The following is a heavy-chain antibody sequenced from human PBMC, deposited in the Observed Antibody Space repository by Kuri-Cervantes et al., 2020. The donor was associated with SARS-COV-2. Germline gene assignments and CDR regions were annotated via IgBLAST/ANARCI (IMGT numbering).Heavy chain of an antibody. CDR3: ARDSVMPRTWGVISSWRGVDY. CDR1: GFTFSSYS. J-gene: IGHJ4*02. CDR2: ISYDGSNK. V-gene: IGHV3-30*03. Sequence: GGSLRLSCAASGFTFSSYSMNWVRQAPGKGLEWVAVISYDGSNKYYADSVRGRFTISRDNSKNTLYLQMNSLRAEDTAVYYCARDSVMPRTWGVISSWRGVDYWGQGTLVTVSS. D-gene: IGHD6-13*01.